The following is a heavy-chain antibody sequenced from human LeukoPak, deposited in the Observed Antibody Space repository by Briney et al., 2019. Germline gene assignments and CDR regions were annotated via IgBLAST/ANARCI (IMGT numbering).Heavy chain of an antibody. CDR2: ISYDGSNK. D-gene: IGHD2-15*01. Sequence: PGGSLRLSCAASGFTFSSYAMHWVRQAPGKGLEWVAVISYDGSNKYYADSVKGRFTISRDNSKNTLYLQMNSLRAEDTAVYYCARYPFGSLINWFDPWGQGTLVTVSS. J-gene: IGHJ5*02. CDR3: ARYPFGSLINWFDP. V-gene: IGHV3-30-3*01. CDR1: GFTFSSYA.